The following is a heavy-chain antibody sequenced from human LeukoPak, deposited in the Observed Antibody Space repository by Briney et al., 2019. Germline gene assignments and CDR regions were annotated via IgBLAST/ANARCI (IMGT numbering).Heavy chain of an antibody. CDR3: ARTVDRIGAFDI. CDR2: IYYSGNT. CDR1: GGSISSYY. J-gene: IGHJ3*02. V-gene: IGHV4-59*01. D-gene: IGHD5-12*01. Sequence: PSETLSLTCTVSGGSISSYYWSWIRQPPGKGLEWIGYIYYSGNTNYNPSLKSRVTISVDTSKNQFSLKLTSVTAADTAVYYCARTVDRIGAFDIWGQGTMVSVSS.